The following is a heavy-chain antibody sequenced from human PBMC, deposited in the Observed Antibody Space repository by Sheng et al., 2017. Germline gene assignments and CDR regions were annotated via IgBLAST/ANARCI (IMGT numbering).Heavy chain of an antibody. J-gene: IGHJ4*02. CDR2: ISGSGKTT. D-gene: IGHD2-15*01. V-gene: IGHV3-48*03. Sequence: EVQLVESGGDLVQPGGSLRLSCTASGFTFTTYEMNWVRQAPGKGLEWISYISGSGKTTYYADSVKGRFAISRDNTKNSLHLQMKDLRTEDTALYYCARGKTPPCFDYWGQGSLVTV. CDR1: GFTFTTYE. CDR3: ARGKTPPCFDY.